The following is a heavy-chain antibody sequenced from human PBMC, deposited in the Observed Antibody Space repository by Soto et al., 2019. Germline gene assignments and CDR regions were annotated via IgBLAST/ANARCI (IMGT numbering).Heavy chain of an antibody. CDR2: ISTYNGNT. D-gene: IGHD3-22*01. V-gene: IGHV1-18*01. CDR1: GYTFTTYG. J-gene: IGHJ4*02. CDR3: ARGPTDYYDNSGDYVLHY. Sequence: QVQLVQSGAEVKKPGASVKVSCKASGYTFTTYGMSWVRQAPGQGLDWMGWISTYNGNTKYAERLQGRVTMTTDTTTSTAYMELRSLRSDDTAVYSCARGPTDYYDNSGDYVLHYWGQGPLVNVSS.